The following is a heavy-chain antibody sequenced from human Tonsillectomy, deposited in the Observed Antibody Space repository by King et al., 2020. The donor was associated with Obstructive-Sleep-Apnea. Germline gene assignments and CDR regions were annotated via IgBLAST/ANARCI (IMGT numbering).Heavy chain of an antibody. CDR3: ARHPGYCSGGDCYSGWFDP. J-gene: IGHJ5*02. V-gene: IGHV4-39*01. CDR2: IYYSGST. D-gene: IGHD2-15*01. Sequence: QLQESGPGLVKPSETLSLTCTVSGGSISSSSYYWGWIRQPPGKGLEWIGSIYYSGSTYYNPPLKSRVTISVDTSKNQFSLNLSSVTAADTAVYYCARHPGYCSGGDCYSGWFDPWGQGTLVTVSS. CDR1: GGSISSSSYY.